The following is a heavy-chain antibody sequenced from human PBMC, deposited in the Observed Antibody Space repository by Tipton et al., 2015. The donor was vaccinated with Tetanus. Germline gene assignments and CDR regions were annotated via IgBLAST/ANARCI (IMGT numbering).Heavy chain of an antibody. CDR1: GASIRSYY. D-gene: IGHD6-19*01. J-gene: IGHJ6*02. CDR3: ARGSKGSTAWFPDHYGMDV. CDR2: THHSGNT. Sequence: GLVKPSETLSLTCSVSGASIRSYYWNWIRQVPGKGLEWIGYTHHSGNTKYNPSLSGRVTTSVDTSKNQFSLKLNSVTAADTAVYYCARGSKGSTAWFPDHYGMDVWGQGTTVTVSS. V-gene: IGHV4-59*12.